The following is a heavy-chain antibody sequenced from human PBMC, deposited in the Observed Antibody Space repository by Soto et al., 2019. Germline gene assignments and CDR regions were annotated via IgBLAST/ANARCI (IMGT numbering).Heavy chain of an antibody. CDR2: ISSSSIYT. J-gene: IGHJ4*02. CDR1: GFTFSDYY. V-gene: IGHV3-11*06. Sequence: GGSLRLSCAASGFTFSDYYMSWSRQAPGKGLEWVSYISSSSIYTNYADSVKGRFTISRDNAKNSLYLQMNSLRAEDTAVYYCERVREIFGVVDYFDYWGQGTLVTVSS. D-gene: IGHD3-3*01. CDR3: ERVREIFGVVDYFDY.